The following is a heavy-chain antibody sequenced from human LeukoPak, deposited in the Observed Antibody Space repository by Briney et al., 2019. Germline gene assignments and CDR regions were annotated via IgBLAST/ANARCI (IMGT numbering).Heavy chain of an antibody. CDR2: IYDSGST. Sequence: SQTLSLTCTVSGASIRSGDYYWSWIRQPPGKGLEWIGYIYDSGSTHYNPSLKSRITISVDTSENRFSLKLSSVTATDTAVYYCAGDCSGGSCYGAFDIWGQGTMVTVSS. D-gene: IGHD2-15*01. CDR3: AGDCSGGSCYGAFDI. J-gene: IGHJ3*02. V-gene: IGHV4-30-4*01. CDR1: GASIRSGDYY.